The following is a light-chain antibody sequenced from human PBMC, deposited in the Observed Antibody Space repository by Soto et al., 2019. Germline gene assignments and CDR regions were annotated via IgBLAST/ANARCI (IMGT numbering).Light chain of an antibody. Sequence: DFQMTQSPSSLSASVGDRVTITCRASAGIINYVAWYQQKSGEVPKLLIFAASFLQSGVPARFSGRGSGTDFTLTISSLQPEDVATYYCQKYFGVPWTIGQGTKVES. CDR1: AGIINY. CDR3: QKYFGVPWT. V-gene: IGKV1-27*01. J-gene: IGKJ1*01. CDR2: AAS.